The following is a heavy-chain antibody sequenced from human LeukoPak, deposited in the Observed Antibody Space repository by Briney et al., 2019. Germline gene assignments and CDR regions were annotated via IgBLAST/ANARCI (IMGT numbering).Heavy chain of an antibody. CDR2: IIPIFGTA. J-gene: IGHJ6*02. Sequence: SVKVSCKASGGTFSSYAISWVRQAPGQGLEWMGGIIPIFGTANYAQKFQGRVTITADESTITAYMELSSLRSEDTAVYYCAGNQQWLVRPSYYYYGMDVWGQGTTVTVSS. CDR1: GGTFSSYA. CDR3: AGNQQWLVRPSYYYYGMDV. V-gene: IGHV1-69*13. D-gene: IGHD6-19*01.